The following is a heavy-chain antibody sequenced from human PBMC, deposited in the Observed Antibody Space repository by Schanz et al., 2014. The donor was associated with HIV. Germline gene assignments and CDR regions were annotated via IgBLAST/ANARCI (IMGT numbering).Heavy chain of an antibody. V-gene: IGHV3-74*02. Sequence: VQLVESGGGVVQSGRSLRLSCAASGFTFSNYGMHWVRQAPGKGLEWVSHIDTDWSTNYADSVKGRFTISRDNAKNTLYLQMNSLRAEDSAVYFCARVHSASSRFRYLFSMDVWGRGTTVIVSS. CDR1: GFTFSNYG. J-gene: IGHJ6*02. CDR3: ARVHSASSRFRYLFSMDV. CDR2: IDTDWST. D-gene: IGHD1-26*01.